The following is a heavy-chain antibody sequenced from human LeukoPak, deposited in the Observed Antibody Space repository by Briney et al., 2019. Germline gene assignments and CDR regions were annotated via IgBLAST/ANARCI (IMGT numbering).Heavy chain of an antibody. CDR1: GFTFSSYA. CDR3: AKDLAYCGGDCAY. Sequence: GGSLRLSCAASGFTFSSYAMSWVRQAPGKGLGWVSAISGSGGSTFYAGSVKGRFTISRDNSKNALYLQMNSLRAEDTAVYYCAKDLAYCGGDCAYWGQGSLVTVSS. V-gene: IGHV3-23*01. CDR2: ISGSGGST. D-gene: IGHD2-21*02. J-gene: IGHJ4*02.